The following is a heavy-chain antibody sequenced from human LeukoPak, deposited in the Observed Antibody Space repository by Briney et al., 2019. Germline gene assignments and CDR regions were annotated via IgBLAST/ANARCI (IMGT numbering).Heavy chain of an antibody. D-gene: IGHD1-26*01. CDR3: ARMNSGSCY. CDR1: GFTFSSYA. J-gene: IGHJ4*02. V-gene: IGHV3-30-3*01. Sequence: GGSLRLSCAASGFTFSSYAMHWVRQAPGKGLEWVAVISYDGSNKYYADSVKGRFTISRDNSKNTLYLQMNSLRAEDTAVYYYARMNSGSCYWGQGTLVTVPS. CDR2: ISYDGSNK.